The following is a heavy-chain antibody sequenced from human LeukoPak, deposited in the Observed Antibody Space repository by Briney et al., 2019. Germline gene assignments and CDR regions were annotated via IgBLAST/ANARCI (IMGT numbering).Heavy chain of an antibody. CDR1: GYSISSGYY. CDR2: IYHSGST. CDR3: ARDRGYYDTSGYYGDAFDI. Sequence: SETLSLTCTVSGYSISSGYYWGWIRQPPGKGLEWIGSIYHSGSTYYNPSLKSRVTISVDTSKNQFSLKLTSVTAADTAVYYCARDRGYYDTSGYYGDAFDIWGQGTKVTVSS. J-gene: IGHJ3*02. D-gene: IGHD3-22*01. V-gene: IGHV4-38-2*02.